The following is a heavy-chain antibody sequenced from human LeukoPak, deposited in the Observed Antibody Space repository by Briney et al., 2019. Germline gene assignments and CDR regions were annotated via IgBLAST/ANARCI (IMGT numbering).Heavy chain of an antibody. CDR3: ATPPESGENVDY. CDR1: GFSFSTYG. Sequence: PGGSLRLSCAASGFSFSTYGMHWVRQAPGKGLEWVAVISNDASKKYYVDSVKGRFTISRDDSKNTLYLQMNSLRTEDTAVYYCATPPESGENVDYWGQGTLVTVSS. J-gene: IGHJ4*02. D-gene: IGHD4-17*01. CDR2: ISNDASKK. V-gene: IGHV3-30*03.